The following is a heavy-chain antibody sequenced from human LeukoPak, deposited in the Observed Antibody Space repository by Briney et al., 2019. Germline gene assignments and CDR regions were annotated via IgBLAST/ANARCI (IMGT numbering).Heavy chain of an antibody. CDR2: ISGSGGST. CDR1: GFPFSSYA. CDR3: AKDEQQLVRYWFDP. J-gene: IGHJ5*02. Sequence: GGSLRLSCAASGFPFSSYAMSWVRQAPGKGLEWVSAISGSGGSTYYADSVKGRFTISRDNSKNTLYLQMNSLRAEDTAVYYCAKDEQQLVRYWFDPWGQGTLVTVSS. V-gene: IGHV3-23*01. D-gene: IGHD6-13*01.